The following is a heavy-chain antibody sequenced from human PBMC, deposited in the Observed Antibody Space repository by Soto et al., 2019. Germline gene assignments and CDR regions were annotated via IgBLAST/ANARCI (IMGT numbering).Heavy chain of an antibody. CDR2: INHSGST. Sequence: SETLSLTCAVYGGSFSGYYWSWIRQPPGKGLEWIGEINHSGSTNYNPSLKSRVTISVDTSKNQFSLKLSSVTAADTAVYYCARIRFWGSYYFDYWGQGTLVTVSS. CDR1: GGSFSGYY. V-gene: IGHV4-34*01. CDR3: ARIRFWGSYYFDY. J-gene: IGHJ4*02. D-gene: IGHD3-16*01.